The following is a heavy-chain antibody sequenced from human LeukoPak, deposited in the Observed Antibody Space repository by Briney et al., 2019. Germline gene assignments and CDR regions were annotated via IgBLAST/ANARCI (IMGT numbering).Heavy chain of an antibody. V-gene: IGHV3-23*01. Sequence: GGSLRLSCADSGFTFSSYAMTWVRQAPGKGLEWVSTISGASGTTYYADSVKGRFTISRDNSKNTVYLQMNSLTAEDTAVYYCARESSGGFDNWAQGTLVTVSS. J-gene: IGHJ4*02. CDR2: ISGASGTT. CDR3: ARESSGGFDN. CDR1: GFTFSSYA. D-gene: IGHD3-3*01.